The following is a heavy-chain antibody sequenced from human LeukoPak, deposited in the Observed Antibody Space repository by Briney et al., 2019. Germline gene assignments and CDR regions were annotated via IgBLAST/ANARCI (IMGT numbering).Heavy chain of an antibody. CDR3: AGPQRGSWYRGAYFQH. J-gene: IGHJ1*01. CDR1: GGSISSSSYY. D-gene: IGHD6-13*01. Sequence: MASETLSLTCTVSGGSISSSSYYWGWIRQPPGKGLEWIGSIYYSGSTYYNPSLKSRVTISVDKSKNQFSLKLSSVTAADTAVYYCAGPQRGSWYRGAYFQHWGQGTLVTVSS. V-gene: IGHV4-39*07. CDR2: IYYSGST.